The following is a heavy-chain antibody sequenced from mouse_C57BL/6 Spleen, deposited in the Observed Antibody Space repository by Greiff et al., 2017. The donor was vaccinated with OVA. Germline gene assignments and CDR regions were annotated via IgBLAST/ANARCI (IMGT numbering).Heavy chain of an antibody. CDR1: GFTFSSYA. J-gene: IGHJ4*01. D-gene: IGHD2-5*01. Sequence: EVKVVESGEGLVKPGGSLKLSCAASGFTFSSYAMSWVRQTPEKRLEWVAYISSGGDYIYYADTVKGRFTISRDNARNTLYLQMSSLKSEDTAMYYCTREGSNYYAMDYWGQGTSVTVSS. V-gene: IGHV5-9-1*02. CDR2: ISSGGDYI. CDR3: TREGSNYYAMDY.